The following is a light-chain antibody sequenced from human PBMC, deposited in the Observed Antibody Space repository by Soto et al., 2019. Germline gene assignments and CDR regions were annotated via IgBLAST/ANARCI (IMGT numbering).Light chain of an antibody. J-gene: IGKJ5*01. Sequence: EIVLTQSPATLSLSPGERATLSCRDSQGVSSYLAWYQQKPGQAPRLLIYDASNRATGIPARFSGSGPGTDFTLTISSLEPEDFAVYYCQQRSNWHPISFGPGTRLEIK. V-gene: IGKV3D-11*01. CDR2: DAS. CDR1: QGVSSY. CDR3: QQRSNWHPIS.